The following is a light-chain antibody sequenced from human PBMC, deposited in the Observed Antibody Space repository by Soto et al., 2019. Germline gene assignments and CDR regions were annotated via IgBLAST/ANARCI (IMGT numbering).Light chain of an antibody. CDR3: QKYNSAPRR. Sequence: DIQMTQSPSSLSASVGDRVTITCRASQGISNYLAWYQQKPGKVPKLLIYAASTLQSGVPSRFSGSGSRTDFTLAISSLQPGDVATYYCQKYNSAPRRFGQGTKVEIK. CDR1: QGISNY. V-gene: IGKV1-27*01. J-gene: IGKJ1*01. CDR2: AAS.